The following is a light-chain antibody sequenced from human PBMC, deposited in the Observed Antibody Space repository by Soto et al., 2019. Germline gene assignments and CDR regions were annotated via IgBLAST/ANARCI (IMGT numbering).Light chain of an antibody. CDR2: AAS. CDR1: QGISSN. CDR3: QQLNSYPLT. Sequence: DLQLTQSPSFLSASLGDRVSITCRSSQGISSNLAWYQQKPGKAPRLLIYAASTLQSGVPSRFSGSRSGTEFTLTINSLQPEDFATYYCQQLNSYPLTFGGGTKVEIK. V-gene: IGKV1-9*01. J-gene: IGKJ4*01.